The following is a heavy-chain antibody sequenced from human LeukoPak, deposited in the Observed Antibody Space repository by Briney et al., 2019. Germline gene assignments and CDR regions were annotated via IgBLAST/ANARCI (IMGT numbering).Heavy chain of an antibody. CDR2: IKSKTDGGTT. J-gene: IGHJ3*02. CDR1: GFTFSSYW. CDR3: TTVTSPPLGLGEPFDI. Sequence: PGGSLRLSCSASGFTFSSYWMSWVRQAPGKGLEWVGRIKSKTDGGTTDYAAPVKGRFTISRDDSKNTLYLQMNSLKTEDTAVYYCTTVTSPPLGLGEPFDIWGQGTMVTVSS. V-gene: IGHV3-15*01. D-gene: IGHD3-16*01.